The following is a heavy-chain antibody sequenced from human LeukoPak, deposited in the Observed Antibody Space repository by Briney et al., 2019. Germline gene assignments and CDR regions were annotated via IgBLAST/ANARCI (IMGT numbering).Heavy chain of an antibody. CDR2: MNPNSGNT. D-gene: IGHD6-6*01. V-gene: IGHV1-8*01. Sequence: ASVKVSCKASGYTFTSYDINWVRQATGQGLEWMGWMNPNSGNTGYAQKFQGRVTMTRNTSISTAYMELSSLRSEDTAVYYCARVEYSSYYYYGMDVWSQGTTVTVSS. J-gene: IGHJ6*02. CDR1: GYTFTSYD. CDR3: ARVEYSSYYYYGMDV.